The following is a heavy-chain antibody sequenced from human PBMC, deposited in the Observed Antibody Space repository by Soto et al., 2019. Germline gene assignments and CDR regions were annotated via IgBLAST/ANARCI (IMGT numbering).Heavy chain of an antibody. J-gene: IGHJ6*02. Sequence: SGTLSLPCTFSGLTFSSTGYYGSWIRQPPGKGLEWIGYVFYTGRANYNASLKSRVSISLDTSNYQFSLKLSSVTAADTAVYYCARDGDGRMTTNPYYYNGMDVWGPGTTVTVSS. D-gene: IGHD4-4*01. CDR2: VFYTGRA. CDR1: GLTFSSTGYY. V-gene: IGHV4-61*08. CDR3: ARDGDGRMTTNPYYYNGMDV.